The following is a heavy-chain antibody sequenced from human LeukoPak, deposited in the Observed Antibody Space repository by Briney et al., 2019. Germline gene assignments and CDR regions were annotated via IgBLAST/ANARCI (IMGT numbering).Heavy chain of an antibody. Sequence: GGSLRLSCAASGFTFSYYAMYWVRQAPGKGLEWVALISYDGYNEYYADSVKGRFTISRDNSKSTLYLQVHSLRAEDTAVYYCAWGTDSSNYYLPDYWGQGTLVIVSS. D-gene: IGHD3-22*01. J-gene: IGHJ4*02. CDR2: ISYDGYNE. CDR1: GFTFSYYA. CDR3: AWGTDSSNYYLPDY. V-gene: IGHV3-30-3*01.